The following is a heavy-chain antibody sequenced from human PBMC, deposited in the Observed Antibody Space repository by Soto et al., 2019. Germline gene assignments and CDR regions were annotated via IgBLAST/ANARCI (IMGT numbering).Heavy chain of an antibody. CDR1: GFTFSSYS. V-gene: IGHV3-48*02. D-gene: IGHD6-6*01. CDR2: ISSSSSTI. Sequence: EVQLVESGGGLVQPGGSLRLSCAASGFTFSSYSMNWVRQAPGKGLEWVSYISSSSSTIYYADSVKGRFTISRDNAKNSLYLQMNSLRDQHTAVYYCARNETDGDYYYYGMDVWGQGTTVTVSS. CDR3: ARNETDGDYYYYGMDV. J-gene: IGHJ6*02.